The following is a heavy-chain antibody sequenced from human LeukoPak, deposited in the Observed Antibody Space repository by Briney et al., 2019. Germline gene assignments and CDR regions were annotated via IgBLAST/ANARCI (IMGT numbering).Heavy chain of an antibody. CDR1: GFTFSSYG. J-gene: IGHJ4*02. V-gene: IGHV3-30*18. CDR2: ISYDGSNK. Sequence: GGSLRLSCAASGFTFSSYGMHWVRQAPGKGLEWVAVISYDGSNKYYADSVKGRFTISRDNSKNTLYLQMNSLRAEDTAVYYCAKDILTGYHYFDYWGQGTLVTVSS. CDR3: AKDILTGYHYFDY. D-gene: IGHD3-9*01.